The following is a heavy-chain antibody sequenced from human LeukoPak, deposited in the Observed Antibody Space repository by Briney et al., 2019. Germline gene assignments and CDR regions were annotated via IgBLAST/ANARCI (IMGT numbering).Heavy chain of an antibody. Sequence: ASVKVSCKASGYTFTAYYMHWVRQAPGQGLEWMGRINPNSGGTNYAQKFQGRVTMTRDTSSNTAYMEVSRLRSDDTAIYYCARDHYSSGPFDPWGQGTLVTVSS. V-gene: IGHV1-2*06. CDR1: GYTFTAYY. CDR3: ARDHYSSGPFDP. J-gene: IGHJ5*02. D-gene: IGHD6-19*01. CDR2: INPNSGGT.